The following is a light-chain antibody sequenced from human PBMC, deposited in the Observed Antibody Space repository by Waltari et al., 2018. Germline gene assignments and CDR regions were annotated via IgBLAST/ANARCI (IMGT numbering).Light chain of an antibody. CDR2: VKN. CDR1: ILRTYY. Sequence: SSDLTQDPDVSVALGQTVRNTCQGDILRTYYGNWCRQKPGQAPELVIYVKNNRTTGIPDRFSASSSENTASLIITGAQAEDEADYYCSSRELSGHVVFGGGTRLTVL. CDR3: SSRELSGHVV. J-gene: IGLJ2*01. V-gene: IGLV3-19*01.